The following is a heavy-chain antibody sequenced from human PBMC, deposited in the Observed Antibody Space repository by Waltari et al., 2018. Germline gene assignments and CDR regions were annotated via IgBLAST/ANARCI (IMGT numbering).Heavy chain of an antibody. CDR1: GGSFSGYY. CDR2: INHSGST. CDR3: ARGPFSTSGWYWNFQH. V-gene: IGHV4-34*01. Sequence: QVQLQQWGAGLLKPSETPSLTCAVYGGSFSGYYWSWIRQPPGKGLEWIGEINHSGSTNYNPSLKSRVTISVDTSKNQFSLKLSSVTAADTAVYYCARGPFSTSGWYWNFQHWGQGTLVTVSS. J-gene: IGHJ1*01. D-gene: IGHD6-19*01.